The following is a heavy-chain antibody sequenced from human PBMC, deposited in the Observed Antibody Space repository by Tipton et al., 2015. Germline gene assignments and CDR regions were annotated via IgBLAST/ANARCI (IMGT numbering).Heavy chain of an antibody. CDR1: GGSLSGYY. CDR2: INHSGST. J-gene: IGHJ4*02. D-gene: IGHD2-21*02. V-gene: IGHV4-34*01. CDR3: ASPSLPHDRGDYYFQS. Sequence: LRLSCAVYGGSLSGYYWSWIRQPPGKGLEWIGEINHSGSTNYNPSLKSRVTISVDTSKNQFSLKLSSVTAADTAVYYCASPSLPHDRGDYYFQSWGQGSLVTASS.